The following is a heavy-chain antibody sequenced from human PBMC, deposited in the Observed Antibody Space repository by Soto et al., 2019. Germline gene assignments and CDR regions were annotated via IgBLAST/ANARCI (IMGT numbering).Heavy chain of an antibody. CDR3: VRDASSGYRGWWDP. Sequence: GASVKVSCKASGYTFTSYGISCVRQAPGQGLEWMGLLIPYNGDRIYAQKFQGRVILTTDTATNTAYMELGSLRSDDTAVYYCVRDASSGYRGWWDPWGQGTLVTVSS. J-gene: IGHJ5*02. D-gene: IGHD5-12*01. CDR2: LIPYNGDR. CDR1: GYTFTSYG. V-gene: IGHV1-18*01.